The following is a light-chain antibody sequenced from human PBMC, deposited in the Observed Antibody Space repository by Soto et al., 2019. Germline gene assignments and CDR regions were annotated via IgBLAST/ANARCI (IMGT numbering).Light chain of an antibody. V-gene: IGKV1-39*01. CDR3: QQSSSAPRT. Sequence: DIQMTNSQSSLSASVGDRVTITCLASQIINVYLNWYQQKPGKAPKVLIYGASNLQSGVPSSFSGSGSGTDFTLTISSLQPEDFGTYYCQQSSSAPRTFGHGTRLEIK. CDR1: QIINVY. J-gene: IGKJ5*01. CDR2: GAS.